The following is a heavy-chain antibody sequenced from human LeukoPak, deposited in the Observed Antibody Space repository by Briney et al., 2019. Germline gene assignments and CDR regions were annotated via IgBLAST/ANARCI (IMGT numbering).Heavy chain of an antibody. CDR3: ARVSYDSSGSNDY. Sequence: PGGSLRLSCAASGFTVSSNYMSWVRQAPGKGLEWVSVIYSGGSTYYADSVKGRFTISRQNSKNTLYLQMNSLRAEDTAVYYCARVSYDSSGSNDYWGQGTLVTVSS. J-gene: IGHJ4*02. CDR1: GFTVSSNY. V-gene: IGHV3-53*04. D-gene: IGHD3-22*01. CDR2: IYSGGST.